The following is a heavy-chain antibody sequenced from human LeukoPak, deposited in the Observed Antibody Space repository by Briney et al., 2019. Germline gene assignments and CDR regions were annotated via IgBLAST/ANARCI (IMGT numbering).Heavy chain of an antibody. CDR2: IYYSGST. J-gene: IGHJ5*02. CDR1: GGSISSYY. Sequence: PSETLSLTCTVSGGSISSYYWSWIRQPPGKGLEWIGYIYYSGSTNYNPSLKSRVTISVDTSKNQFSLKLSSVTAADTAVYYCARDHTYYYGSGSLNWFAPWGQGTLVTVSS. V-gene: IGHV4-59*01. CDR3: ARDHTYYYGSGSLNWFAP. D-gene: IGHD3-10*01.